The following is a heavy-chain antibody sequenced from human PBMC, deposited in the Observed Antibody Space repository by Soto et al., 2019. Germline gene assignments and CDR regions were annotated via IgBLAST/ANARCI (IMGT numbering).Heavy chain of an antibody. CDR2: IRRNAYGGTT. CDR3: TRASSLDFDF. D-gene: IGHD3-16*01. V-gene: IGHV3-49*04. CDR1: GFTFGDYA. Sequence: GSLRLPCTTSGFTFGDYALSWVRQAPGKGLEWVGVIRRNAYGGTTDYAASVKGRFTISRDDSKSIAYQQMNSLRSEDTALYYCTRASSLDFDFWGQGTLVTVSS. J-gene: IGHJ4*02.